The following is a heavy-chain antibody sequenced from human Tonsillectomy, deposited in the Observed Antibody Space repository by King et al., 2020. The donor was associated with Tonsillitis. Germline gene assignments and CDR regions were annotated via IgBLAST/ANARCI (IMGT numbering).Heavy chain of an antibody. CDR3: AKADSSGYYQWYFDL. V-gene: IGHV3-23*04. CDR2: ISDSGGST. J-gene: IGHJ2*01. D-gene: IGHD3-22*01. CDR1: GFTFNSYD. Sequence: VQLVESGGGLVQPGGSLRLSCAASGFTFNSYDMSWVRQAPGKGLEWVSAISDSGGSTYYADAVKGRCTITRENSKNTLYLQMNRLRAEDTAVYYCAKADSSGYYQWYFDLWGRGTLVTVSS.